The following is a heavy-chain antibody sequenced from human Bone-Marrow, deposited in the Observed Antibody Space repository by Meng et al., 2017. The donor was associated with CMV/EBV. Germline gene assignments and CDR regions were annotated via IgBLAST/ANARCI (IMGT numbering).Heavy chain of an antibody. CDR3: AGWKSF. D-gene: IGHD1-1*01. CDR2: VSSSGRTI. V-gene: IGHV3-48*03. J-gene: IGHJ4*02. CDR1: GFTFSSYE. Sequence: GESLKISCAASGFTFSSYEMNWVRQAPGRGLEWISSVSSSGRTIYYADSVKGRFTISRDNAKNSLYLQMNSLRAEDTAVYYCAGWKSFWGQGTLVTVAS.